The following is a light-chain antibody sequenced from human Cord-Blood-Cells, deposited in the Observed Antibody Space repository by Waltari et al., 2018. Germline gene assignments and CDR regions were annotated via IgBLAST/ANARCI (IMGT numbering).Light chain of an antibody. CDR1: SGSIASNY. CDR3: QSYDSSTLV. V-gene: IGLV6-57*03. Sequence: NFMLTQPHSVSESPGKTVTISCTRSSGSIASNYVQWYQQRPGSAPTTVIYEDNQRPSGVPERFSGSIDSSSNSASLTISGLKTEDEADYYCQSYDSSTLVFGGGTKLTVL. CDR2: EDN. J-gene: IGLJ3*02.